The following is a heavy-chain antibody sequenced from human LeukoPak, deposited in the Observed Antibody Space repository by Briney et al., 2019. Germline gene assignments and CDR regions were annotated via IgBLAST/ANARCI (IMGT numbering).Heavy chain of an antibody. D-gene: IGHD2-21*01. Sequence: SETLSLTCTVSGGSISSGDFYWSWIRQPPGKGLEWIGYIYYSGSTYYNPSLKSRVTISVDTSKNQFSLKLSSVTAADTAVYYCASFYQAYYFDYWGQGALVTVSS. CDR3: ASFYQAYYFDY. CDR2: IYYSGST. V-gene: IGHV4-30-4*01. J-gene: IGHJ4*02. CDR1: GGSISSGDFY.